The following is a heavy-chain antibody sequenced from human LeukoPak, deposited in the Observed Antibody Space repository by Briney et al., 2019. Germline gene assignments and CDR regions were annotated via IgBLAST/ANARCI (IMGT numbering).Heavy chain of an antibody. CDR1: GFALSSYG. J-gene: IGHJ4*02. CDR2: IRYDGSNK. V-gene: IGHV3-30*02. Sequence: PGGSLRLSCAASGFALSSYGMDWVRQAPGKGLEWVAFIRYDGSNKYYADSVKGRFTISRDNSKNTLYLQMNSLRAEDTAVYYCAKSSVLLRAPLDFDYWGQGTLVTVSS. CDR3: AKSSVLLRAPLDFDY. D-gene: IGHD3-10*01.